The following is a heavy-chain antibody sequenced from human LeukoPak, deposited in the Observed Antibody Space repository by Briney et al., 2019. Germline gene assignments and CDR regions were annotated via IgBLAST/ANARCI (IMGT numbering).Heavy chain of an antibody. CDR3: ARQDILLEIVLNY. CDR2: IYYSGST. J-gene: IGHJ4*02. Sequence: PSETLSLTCTVSGGSISSSSYSWGWIRRPPGKGLEWIGSIYYSGSTYYNPSLKSRVTISVDTSKNQFSLKLSSVTAADTAVYYCARQDILLEIVLNYWGQGTLVTVSS. D-gene: IGHD3-10*01. V-gene: IGHV4-39*01. CDR1: GGSISSSSYS.